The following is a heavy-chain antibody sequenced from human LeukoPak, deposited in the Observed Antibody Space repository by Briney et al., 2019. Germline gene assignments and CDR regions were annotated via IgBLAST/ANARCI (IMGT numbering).Heavy chain of an antibody. CDR2: ISAYNGNT. V-gene: IGHV1-18*01. D-gene: IGHD3-22*01. J-gene: IGHJ4*02. Sequence: ASVKVSCKASGYTFTSYGISWVRQAPGQGLEWMGWISAYNGNTNYAQKLQGRVTMTTDTSTSTAYMELSSLRSEDTAVYYCARGFDSSGYYFPDYWGQGTLVTVSS. CDR3: ARGFDSSGYYFPDY. CDR1: GYTFTSYG.